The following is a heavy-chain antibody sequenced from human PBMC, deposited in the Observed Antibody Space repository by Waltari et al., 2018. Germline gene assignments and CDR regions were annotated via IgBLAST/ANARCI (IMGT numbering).Heavy chain of an antibody. CDR3: AAVIAAAGTPYYYYYGMDV. J-gene: IGHJ6*02. D-gene: IGHD6-13*01. V-gene: IGHV4-39*01. Sequence: QLQLQESGPGLVKPSETLSLTCTVSGGSISSSSYYWGWIRQPPGQGLEWIGSIYYSGSTYYHPSLKGRVTISVDTSKNQFSLKLSSVTAADTAVYYCAAVIAAAGTPYYYYYGMDVWGQGTTVTVSS. CDR2: IYYSGST. CDR1: GGSISSSSYY.